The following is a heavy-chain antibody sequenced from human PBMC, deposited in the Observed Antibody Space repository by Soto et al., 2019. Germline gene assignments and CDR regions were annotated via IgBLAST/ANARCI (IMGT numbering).Heavy chain of an antibody. J-gene: IGHJ5*02. V-gene: IGHV1-69*08. Sequence: SVKVSCKASGGSFTSYIFTWVRQAPGQGLEWMGRIIPIQGTANYALKFQDRVTITADKSTNTAYMELRSLRPEDTAVYYCARDATVTTRWFDPWGQGTLVTVSS. CDR1: GGSFTSYI. CDR2: IIPIQGTA. D-gene: IGHD4-4*01. CDR3: ARDATVTTRWFDP.